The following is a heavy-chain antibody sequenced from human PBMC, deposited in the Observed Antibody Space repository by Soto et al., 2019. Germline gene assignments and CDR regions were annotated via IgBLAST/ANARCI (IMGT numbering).Heavy chain of an antibody. Sequence: QVQLQESGPGLVEPSETLSLTCTVSGGSISSYSWNWIRQPAGKGLEWIGSVVTTGGTNYIPSLESVVTMTVDPSKNQFSLNLRFVTAADTSVYFCEKDDPGAADIWGQGTMVIVS. V-gene: IGHV4-4*07. J-gene: IGHJ3*02. CDR1: GGSISSYS. D-gene: IGHD7-27*01. CDR2: VVTTGGT. CDR3: EKDDPGAADI.